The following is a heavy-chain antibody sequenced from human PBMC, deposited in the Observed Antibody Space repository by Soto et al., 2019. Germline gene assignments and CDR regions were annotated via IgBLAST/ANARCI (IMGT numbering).Heavy chain of an antibody. CDR3: SKWSGFGDA. D-gene: IGHD3-10*01. V-gene: IGHV3-23*01. CDR1: GFTFSSCS. Sequence: GGSQRLSCGSSGFTFSSCSMTWVRQAPGKGLEWVSGISDSGGNTWYADSVKGRFTISRDNSKNTLFLQMNSLRAEDTAVYFCSKWSGFGDAWGQGTLVTVSS. J-gene: IGHJ5*02. CDR2: ISDSGGNT.